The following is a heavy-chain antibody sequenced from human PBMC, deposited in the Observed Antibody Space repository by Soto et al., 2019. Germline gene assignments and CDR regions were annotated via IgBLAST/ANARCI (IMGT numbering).Heavy chain of an antibody. D-gene: IGHD4-17*01. J-gene: IGHJ6*02. CDR3: ARRAYGDYGMDV. V-gene: IGHV3-33*01. CDR1: GFIFSSYG. CDR2: IWWDGSNS. Sequence: GGSLRLSCAASGFIFSSYGMHWVRQAPGKGLEWVAVIWWDGSNSYYADSMQGRFTISRDNSKNTLYLQMNSLRAEDTGVYYCARRAYGDYGMDVWVQGTLAAVSS.